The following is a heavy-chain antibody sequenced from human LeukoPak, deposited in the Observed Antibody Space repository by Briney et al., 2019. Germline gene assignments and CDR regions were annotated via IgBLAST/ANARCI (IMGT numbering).Heavy chain of an antibody. CDR3: ARADASRWFDH. J-gene: IGHJ5*02. CDR2: INANSGDT. Sequence: ASVKVSCKASGHTFTGYYMHWVRQAPGQGLEWTGWINANSGDTGYAQKFQGRVTMTRDTSVSTAYMELSRLRSDDTAVYFCARADASRWFDHWGQGALVTVSS. CDR1: GHTFTGYY. D-gene: IGHD2-2*01. V-gene: IGHV1-2*02.